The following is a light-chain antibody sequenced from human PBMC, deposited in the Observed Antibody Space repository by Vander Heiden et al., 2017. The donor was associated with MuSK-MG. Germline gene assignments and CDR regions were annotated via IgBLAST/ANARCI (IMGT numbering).Light chain of an antibody. CDR3: QQRDSTPIT. CDR2: AAS. Sequence: DIHMTQSPSSLSASVGDRVTITCRASQSISSYLTWYQQKPGKAPKLLIYAASSLQSGVPSRFSGSGSGTDFTFTISRLQPEDFATYYCQQRDSTPITFGGGTKVEIK. V-gene: IGKV1-39*01. J-gene: IGKJ4*01. CDR1: QSISSY.